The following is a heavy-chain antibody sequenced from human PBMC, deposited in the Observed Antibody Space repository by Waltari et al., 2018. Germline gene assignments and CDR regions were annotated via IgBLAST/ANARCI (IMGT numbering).Heavy chain of an antibody. CDR2: ISGSGGST. CDR3: ANLIAVAEGYYFDY. J-gene: IGHJ4*02. Sequence: EVQLLESGGGLVQPGGSLRLSCAASGFTFSSYAMSWVRQAPGKGLEWVSAISGSGGSTYYADSVKGRFTISRDNAKNTLYLQMNSLRAEDTAVYYCANLIAVAEGYYFDYWGQGTLVTVSS. CDR1: GFTFSSYA. V-gene: IGHV3-23*01. D-gene: IGHD6-19*01.